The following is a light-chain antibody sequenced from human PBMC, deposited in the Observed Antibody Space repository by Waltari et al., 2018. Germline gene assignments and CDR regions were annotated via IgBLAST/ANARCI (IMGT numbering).Light chain of an antibody. CDR3: QQSYNTPNT. V-gene: IGKV1-39*01. Sequence: DIQMTQSPSPLSASVGDRVTITCRASQSISNYLNWYQQKPGKAPKLLIYAAFHLQSGVPSRFSGSGSGTEFTLTISSRQPEDFATYYCQQSYNTPNTFGQGTKLEIK. CDR1: QSISNY. J-gene: IGKJ2*01. CDR2: AAF.